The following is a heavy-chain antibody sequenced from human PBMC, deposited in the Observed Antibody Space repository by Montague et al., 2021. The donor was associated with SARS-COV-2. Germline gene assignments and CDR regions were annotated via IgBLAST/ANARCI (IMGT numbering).Heavy chain of an antibody. CDR3: ARTSASSDY. CDR2: TYYRSKWYN. D-gene: IGHD1-26*01. J-gene: IGHJ4*02. Sequence: CAISGDSVSRISAAWNWTRQSPSRGLEWLGRTYYRSKWYNDYAVSVKSRITINPDTSKNLISLQLNSVTPEDTAVYYCARTSASSDYWGQGTLVTISS. CDR1: GDSVSRISAA. V-gene: IGHV6-1*01.